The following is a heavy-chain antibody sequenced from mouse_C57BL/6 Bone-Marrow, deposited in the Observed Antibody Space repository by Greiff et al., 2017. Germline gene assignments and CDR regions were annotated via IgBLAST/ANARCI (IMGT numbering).Heavy chain of an antibody. Sequence: EVKLVESGGGLVQPKGSLKLSCAASGFSFNTYAMNWVRQAPGKGLEWVARIRSKSNNYATYYADSVKDRFTISRDDSESMLYLQMNNLKTEDTAMYYCVRRGDGYWYAMDSWGQGTSVTVSS. CDR3: VRRGDGYWYAMDS. D-gene: IGHD2-3*01. CDR2: IRSKSNNYAT. V-gene: IGHV10-1*01. CDR1: GFSFNTYA. J-gene: IGHJ4*01.